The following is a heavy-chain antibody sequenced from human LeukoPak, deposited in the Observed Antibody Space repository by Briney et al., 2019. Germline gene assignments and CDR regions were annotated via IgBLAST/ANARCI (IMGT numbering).Heavy chain of an antibody. D-gene: IGHD5-24*01. J-gene: IGHJ6*03. CDR1: GFTFSTYE. Sequence: WGSLSLSCAASGFTFSTYEMNWVRQAPGKGLEWVSYISSSGNTIYYADSVKGRFTISRDNAKNSLYLQMNSLRAEDTAVYYCARNMATYFSYYYMDVWGKGTTVIISS. V-gene: IGHV3-48*03. CDR2: ISSSGNTI. CDR3: ARNMATYFSYYYMDV.